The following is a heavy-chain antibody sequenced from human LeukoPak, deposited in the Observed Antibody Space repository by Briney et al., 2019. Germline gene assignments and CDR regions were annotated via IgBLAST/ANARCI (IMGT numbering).Heavy chain of an antibody. CDR3: ARGGGMRSWYDFDY. Sequence: GESLRLSCAASGFTFSSYWMSWVRQAPGKGLEWVANIKQDGSEKYHVDSVKGRFTISRDNDKNSVHLQMNNLRAEDTAVYYCARGGGMRSWYDFDYWGQGTLVTISS. D-gene: IGHD6-13*01. V-gene: IGHV3-7*04. J-gene: IGHJ4*02. CDR2: IKQDGSEK. CDR1: GFTFSSYW.